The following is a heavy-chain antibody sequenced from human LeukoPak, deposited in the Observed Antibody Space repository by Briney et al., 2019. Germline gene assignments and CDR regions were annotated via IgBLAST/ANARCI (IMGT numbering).Heavy chain of an antibody. CDR2: IIPILGIA. CDR1: GGTFSSYT. CDR3: ARGPAGLYNWFDP. V-gene: IGHV1-69*02. J-gene: IGHJ5*02. D-gene: IGHD6-19*01. Sequence: SVKVSCKTSGGTFSSYTISWVRQAPGQGLEWMGRIIPILGIANYAQKFQGRVAITADKSTSTAYMEVSSLRSEDTAVYYGARGPAGLYNWFDPWAQGTLVPVSS.